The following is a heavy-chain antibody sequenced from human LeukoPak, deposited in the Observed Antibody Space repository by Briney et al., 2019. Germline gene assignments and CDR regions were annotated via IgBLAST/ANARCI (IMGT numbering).Heavy chain of an antibody. CDR2: INHSGST. CDR1: GGSISSSSYY. J-gene: IGHJ4*02. Sequence: SETLSLTCTVSGGSISSSSYYWGWIRQPPGKGLEWIGEINHSGSTNYNPSLKSRVTISVDTSKNQFSLKLSSVTAADTAVYYCASQAPSHNSSSWYRHYYFDYWGQGTLVTVSS. V-gene: IGHV4-39*07. D-gene: IGHD6-13*01. CDR3: ASQAPSHNSSSWYRHYYFDY.